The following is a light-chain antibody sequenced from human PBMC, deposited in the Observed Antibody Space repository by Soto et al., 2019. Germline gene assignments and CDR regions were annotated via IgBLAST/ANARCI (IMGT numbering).Light chain of an antibody. V-gene: IGLV1-44*01. CDR2: SNN. J-gene: IGLJ3*02. Sequence: QSVLTQPPSASGTPGQRVTISCSGSSSNIGSNTVNWYQQLPGTAPKLLIYSNNQRPSGVPDRFSGSKSGTSASLAISGLQSEDEADYYCAAWDDGLNGFNWVFGGGTKLTVL. CDR1: SSNIGSNT. CDR3: AAWDDGLNGFNWV.